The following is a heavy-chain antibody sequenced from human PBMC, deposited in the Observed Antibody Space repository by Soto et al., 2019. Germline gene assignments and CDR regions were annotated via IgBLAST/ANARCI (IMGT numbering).Heavy chain of an antibody. J-gene: IGHJ4*02. Sequence: PGGSLRLSCAASGFTFSSYSMNWVRQAPGKGLEWVSYISSSSSTIYYADSVKGRFTISRDNAKNSLYLQMNSLRDEDTAVYYCARGEATVARCYGIDGWGQGTLVTVSS. D-gene: IGHD2-15*01. V-gene: IGHV3-48*02. CDR1: GFTFSSYS. CDR3: ARGEATVARCYGIDG. CDR2: ISSSSSTI.